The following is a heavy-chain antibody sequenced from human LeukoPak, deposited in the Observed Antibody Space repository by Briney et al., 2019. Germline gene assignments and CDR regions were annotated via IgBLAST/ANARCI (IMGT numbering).Heavy chain of an antibody. CDR3: ARLTGSDAFDI. D-gene: IGHD7-27*01. Sequence: GGSLRLSCAASGFTFSSYWMSWVRQAPGKGLEWVANIKQDGSEKYYVDSVKGRFTTSRDNAKNSLYLQMNSLRAEDTAVYYCARLTGSDAFDIWGQGTMVTVSS. CDR1: GFTFSSYW. J-gene: IGHJ3*02. V-gene: IGHV3-7*03. CDR2: IKQDGSEK.